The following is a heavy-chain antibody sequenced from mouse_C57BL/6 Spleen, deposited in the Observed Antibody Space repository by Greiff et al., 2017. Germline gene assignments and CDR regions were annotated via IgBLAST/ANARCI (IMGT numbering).Heavy chain of an antibody. V-gene: IGHV1-81*01. CDR2: IYPRSGNT. CDR3: ARSGDYGSCFDY. D-gene: IGHD1-1*01. J-gene: IGHJ2*01. Sequence: QVQLKESGAELARPGASVKLSCKASGYTFTSYGISWVKQRTGQGLEWIGEIYPRSGNTYYNEKFKGKATLTADKSSSTAYMELRSLTSEDSAVYFCARSGDYGSCFDYWGQGTTLTVSS. CDR1: GYTFTSYG.